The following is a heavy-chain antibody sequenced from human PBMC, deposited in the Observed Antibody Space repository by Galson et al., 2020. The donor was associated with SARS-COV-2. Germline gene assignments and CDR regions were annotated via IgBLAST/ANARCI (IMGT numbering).Heavy chain of an antibody. CDR1: AYNFPNYW. CDR3: ARSSDTISKYFLYGMDV. V-gene: IGHV5-51*01. Sequence: GESLKISCKGSAYNFPNYWIVWVRQLPGKGLEWMGLIYPDDSDIRYSPSFIGQVTISADKSFNTAYLQWSSLKASDTAIYYCARSSDTISKYFLYGMDVWGQGAAVSVSS. CDR2: IYPDDSDI. D-gene: IGHD5-18*01. J-gene: IGHJ6*02.